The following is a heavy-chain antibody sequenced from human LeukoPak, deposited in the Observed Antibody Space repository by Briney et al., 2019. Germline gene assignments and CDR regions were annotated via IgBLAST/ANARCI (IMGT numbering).Heavy chain of an antibody. V-gene: IGHV4-39*01. CDR2: IYYSGST. D-gene: IGHD4-17*01. Sequence: SETLSLTRTVSGGSVSSNSYYWAWIRQPPGKGLEWIGSIYYSGSTYYSPSLKSRVTISVDTSKNQFSLKLNSVAAADTAVYYCTRLHYYGDYHWGQGTLVTVSS. CDR1: GGSVSSNSYY. J-gene: IGHJ5*02. CDR3: TRLHYYGDYH.